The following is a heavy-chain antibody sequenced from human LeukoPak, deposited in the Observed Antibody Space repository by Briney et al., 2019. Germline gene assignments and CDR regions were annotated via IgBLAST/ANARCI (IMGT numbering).Heavy chain of an antibody. D-gene: IGHD4-23*01. CDR2: IYHSGST. J-gene: IGHJ3*02. V-gene: IGHV4-59*01. CDR3: ARVAPYGGDEYDASDI. Sequence: QVQLQESGPGLVKPSETLSLTCTVFGDSIRSYYWSWIRQPPGKGREWIGYIYHSGSTNSNPALKSRVTFSVDMSKNQFSLNLSSVTAADTAIYYCARVAPYGGDEYDASDIWGQGTMVTVSS. CDR1: GDSIRSYY.